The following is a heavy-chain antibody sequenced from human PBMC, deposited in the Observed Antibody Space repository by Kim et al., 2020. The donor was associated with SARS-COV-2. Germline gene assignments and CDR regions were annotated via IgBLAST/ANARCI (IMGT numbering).Heavy chain of an antibody. Sequence: GGSLRLSCAASGFTFSSYGMHWVRQAPGKGLEWVAVISYDGSNKYYADSVKGRFTISRDNSKNTLYLQMNSLRAEDTAVYYCAKGKVATITVGMDVWGQGTTVTVSS. CDR1: GFTFSSYG. D-gene: IGHD5-12*01. V-gene: IGHV3-30*18. CDR2: ISYDGSNK. CDR3: AKGKVATITVGMDV. J-gene: IGHJ6*02.